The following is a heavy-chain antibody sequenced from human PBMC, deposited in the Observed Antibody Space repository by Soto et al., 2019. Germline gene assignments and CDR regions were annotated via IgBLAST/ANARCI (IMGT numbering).Heavy chain of an antibody. D-gene: IGHD6-13*01. V-gene: IGHV3-21*01. Sequence: GGSLRLSCAASGFTFRSFTMNWVRQAPGKGLEWVSTISSNSAYIYYADALRGRFTISRDNAKNSLHLQMNSLRAEDTAVYYCTRDASRDSSARGWFDPWGPGTLVTVSS. J-gene: IGHJ5*02. CDR1: GFTFRSFT. CDR2: ISSNSAYI. CDR3: TRDASRDSSARGWFDP.